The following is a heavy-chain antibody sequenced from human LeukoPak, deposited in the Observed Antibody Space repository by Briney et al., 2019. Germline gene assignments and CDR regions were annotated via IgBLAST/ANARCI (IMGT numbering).Heavy chain of an antibody. CDR3: AADLNYYDSSGSGDY. CDR2: IVVGSGNT. CDR1: GVTFTSSA. Sequence: SVKVSCKASGVTFTSSAMQWVRQARGQRLEWIGWIVVGSGNTNYAQKFQERVTITRDMSTSTAYMELTSLRSEDTAVYYCAADLNYYDSSGSGDYWGQGTLVTVSS. V-gene: IGHV1-58*02. J-gene: IGHJ4*02. D-gene: IGHD3-22*01.